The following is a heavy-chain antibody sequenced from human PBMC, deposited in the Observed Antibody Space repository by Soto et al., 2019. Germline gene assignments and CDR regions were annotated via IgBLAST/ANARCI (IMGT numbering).Heavy chain of an antibody. CDR2: IYYSGST. D-gene: IGHD3-9*01. Sequence: PSETLSLTCAVSGYSISRGYYWGWIRQPPGKGLEWIGYIYYSGSTNYNPSLKSRVTISVDTSKNQFSLKLSSVTAADTAVYYCAREKSDILTGYPNWFDPWGQGTLVTVSS. CDR3: AREKSDILTGYPNWFDP. V-gene: IGHV4-38-2*02. J-gene: IGHJ5*02. CDR1: GYSISRGYY.